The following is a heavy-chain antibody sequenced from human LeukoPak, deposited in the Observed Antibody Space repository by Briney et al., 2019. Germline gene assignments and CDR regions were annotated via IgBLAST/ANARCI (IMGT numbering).Heavy chain of an antibody. J-gene: IGHJ6*03. CDR3: AKAVDIVGPTNMDV. CDR2: ISGSGGST. CDR1: GFTFSSYA. Sequence: GGSLRLSCAASGFTFSSYAMSWARQAPAKGLEWVSAISGSGGSTYYADYVKGRFTISRDNSKNTLYLHMNSLRGEDTAVYYCAKAVDIVGPTNMDVWGKGTTVTVSS. D-gene: IGHD2-2*03. V-gene: IGHV3-23*01.